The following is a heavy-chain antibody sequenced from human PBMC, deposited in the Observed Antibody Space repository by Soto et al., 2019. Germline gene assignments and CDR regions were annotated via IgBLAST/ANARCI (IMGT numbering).Heavy chain of an antibody. CDR1: GFSLSTSGVG. CDR2: IYWNDDK. V-gene: IGHV2-5*01. D-gene: IGHD6-25*01. CDR3: AHRLERLGPEYYFDY. J-gene: IGHJ4*02. Sequence: QITLKESGPTLVKPTQTLTLTCTFSGFSLSTSGVGVGWIRQPPGKALEWLALIYWNDDKRYSPSLKSRLTITKDNSKNQVLLTMTNMDPVDTATYHGAHRLERLGPEYYFDYWGQGTLVTVCS.